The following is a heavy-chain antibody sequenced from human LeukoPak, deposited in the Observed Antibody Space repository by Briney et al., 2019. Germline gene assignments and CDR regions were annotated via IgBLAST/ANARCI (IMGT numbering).Heavy chain of an antibody. V-gene: IGHV3-21*01. CDR2: ISSSSSYI. Sequence: PGGSLRLSCAASGFTFSSYSMNWVRQAPGKGLEWVSSISSSSSYIYYADSVKGRFTISRDNAKNSLYLQMNSLRAEDTAVYYCASAVMVIGYYYGMDVWGQGTTVTVSS. CDR1: GFTFSSYS. CDR3: ASAVMVIGYYYGMDV. D-gene: IGHD3-16*01. J-gene: IGHJ6*02.